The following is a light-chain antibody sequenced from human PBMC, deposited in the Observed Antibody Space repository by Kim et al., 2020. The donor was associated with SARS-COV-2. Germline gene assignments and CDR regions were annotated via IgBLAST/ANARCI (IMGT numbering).Light chain of an antibody. CDR1: SGSVSTSYY. CDR2: STN. J-gene: IGLJ3*02. V-gene: IGLV8-61*01. CDR3: VLYMGSGIWV. Sequence: QTVVTQEPSLSVSPGGTVTLTCGLSSGSVSTSYYPSWYQQTPGQAPRTLIYSTNTRSSGVPDRFSGSILGNKAALTITGAQADDESDYYCVLYMGSGIWVFGGGTKLTGL.